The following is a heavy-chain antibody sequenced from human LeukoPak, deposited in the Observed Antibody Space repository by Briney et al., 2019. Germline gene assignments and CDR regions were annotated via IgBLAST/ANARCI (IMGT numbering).Heavy chain of an antibody. V-gene: IGHV3-23*01. J-gene: IGHJ6*03. CDR1: GFTFSIYA. CDR3: AKDLRSSGWSYYYYYYMDV. D-gene: IGHD6-19*01. CDR2: ITSSGEAT. Sequence: GGSLRLSCDASGFTFSIYAMSWVRQGTGKGLEWVSSITSSGEATYYADSVKGRFTISRDNSRYTLYLQMNSLRAEDTAVYYCAKDLRSSGWSYYYYYYMDVWGKGTTVTVSS.